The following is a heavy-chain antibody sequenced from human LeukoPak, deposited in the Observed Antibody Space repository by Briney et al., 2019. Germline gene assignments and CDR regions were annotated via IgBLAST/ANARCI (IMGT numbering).Heavy chain of an antibody. CDR1: GFTVSSNY. CDR3: ARGGYYDSSGYYY. CDR2: IYSGGST. Sequence: GGSLRLSCAASGFTVSSNYMSWVRQAPGNGLEWVSVIYSGGSTYYADSVKGRFTISRGNSKNTLYLQMNSLRAEDTAVYYCARGGYYDSSGYYYWGQGTLVTVSS. D-gene: IGHD3-22*01. V-gene: IGHV3-66*02. J-gene: IGHJ4*02.